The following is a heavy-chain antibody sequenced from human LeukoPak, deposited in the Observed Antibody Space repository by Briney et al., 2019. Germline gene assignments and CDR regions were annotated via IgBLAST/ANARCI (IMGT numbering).Heavy chain of an antibody. V-gene: IGHV1-46*01. CDR1: GYTFTSYY. CDR2: INPSGGDT. D-gene: IGHD1-14*01. Sequence: ASVKVSCKASGYTFTSYYMHWVGQAPGQGLEWMGIINPSGGDTSYAQKFQGRLTMTRDTSTNTVYMELTSLRSEDTAVYYCAREVMDNLRFDYWGQGTLVTVSS. CDR3: AREVMDNLRFDY. J-gene: IGHJ4*02.